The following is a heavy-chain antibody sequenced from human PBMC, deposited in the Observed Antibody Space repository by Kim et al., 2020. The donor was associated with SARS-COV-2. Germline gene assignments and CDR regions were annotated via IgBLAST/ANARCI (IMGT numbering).Heavy chain of an antibody. D-gene: IGHD3-16*01. J-gene: IGHJ4*02. V-gene: IGHV1-3*04. CDR1: GYTFTTYT. CDR2: INSDNGNT. CDR3: ARRLRDGIGLNPFDY. Sequence: ASVKVSCKASGYTFTTYTMHWVRQAPGQRLEWMAWINSDNGNTKYSQKFQGRVTITSDTSASTAYMELSSLTSEDTAVYYCARRLRDGIGLNPFDYWGRGTLVTVSS.